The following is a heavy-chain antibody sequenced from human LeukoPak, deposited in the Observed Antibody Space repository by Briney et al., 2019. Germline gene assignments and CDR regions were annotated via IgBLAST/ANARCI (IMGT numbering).Heavy chain of an antibody. J-gene: IGHJ6*02. CDR3: ATLAAHYYGSAYGMDV. V-gene: IGHV3-23*01. D-gene: IGHD3-10*01. CDR2: ISGSGGST. CDR1: GFTFSAYA. Sequence: GGSLRLSCAVSGFTFSAYAMSWVRQAPGKGLEWVSAISGSGGSTYYAESVKGRFTISRDNSKNTLSLQMNSLRAEDTAVYYCATLAAHYYGSAYGMDVRGQGTTVTVSS.